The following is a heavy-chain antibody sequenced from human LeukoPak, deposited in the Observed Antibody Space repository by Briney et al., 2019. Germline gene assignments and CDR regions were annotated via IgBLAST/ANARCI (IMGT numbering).Heavy chain of an antibody. Sequence: SVKVSCKASGGTFGSYAISWVRQAPGQGLEWMGGIIPIFGTANYAQKFQGRVTITADESTSTAYMELSSLRSEDTAVYYCARVRERAPYYFDYWGQGTLVTVSS. CDR3: ARVRERAPYYFDY. CDR2: IIPIFGTA. J-gene: IGHJ4*02. D-gene: IGHD1-26*01. CDR1: GGTFGSYA. V-gene: IGHV1-69*13.